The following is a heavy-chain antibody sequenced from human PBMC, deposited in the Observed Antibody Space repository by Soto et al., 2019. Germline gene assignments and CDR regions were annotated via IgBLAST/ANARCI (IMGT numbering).Heavy chain of an antibody. J-gene: IGHJ4*01. CDR2: TSDDGKTQ. D-gene: IGHD6-19*01. Sequence: QVKLVEFGGAVVQSGRSLRLSCTASSFRFSAYGMHWVRQAPGKGLEWVALTSDDGKTQFFTESVEGRFTISRDNSRNTLYLQMNRLRPEDTAVYYCVKGGYKTGWPPFDHWGHGTRVTVSS. CDR1: SFRFSAYG. CDR3: VKGGYKTGWPPFDH. V-gene: IGHV3-30*18.